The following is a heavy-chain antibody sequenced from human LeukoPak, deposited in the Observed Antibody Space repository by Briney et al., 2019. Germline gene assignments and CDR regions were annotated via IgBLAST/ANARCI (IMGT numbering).Heavy chain of an antibody. D-gene: IGHD6-6*01. V-gene: IGHV4-39*07. CDR2: IYYSGST. CDR3: ARNNPYSSSSVYYYYYMDV. CDR1: GGSISSSSYY. J-gene: IGHJ6*03. Sequence: SETLSLTCTVSGGSISSSSYYWGWIRQPPGKGLEWIGSIYYSGSTYYNPSLKSRVTISVDTSKNQFSLKLSSVTAADTAVHYCARNNPYSSSSVYYYYYMDVWGKGTTVTVSS.